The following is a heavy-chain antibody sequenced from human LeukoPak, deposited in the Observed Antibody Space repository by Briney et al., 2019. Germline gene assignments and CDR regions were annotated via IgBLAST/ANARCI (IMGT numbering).Heavy chain of an antibody. CDR3: ARTYYYGSGGYYSSDFDY. D-gene: IGHD3-10*01. J-gene: IGHJ4*02. Sequence: ASVKVSCKASGYTFTGYYMHWVRQAPGQGLEWMGWINPNSGGTNYAQKFQGRVTMTRDTSISTAYMELSRLRSDDTAVYYCARTYYYGSGGYYSSDFDYWGQGTLVTVSS. CDR2: INPNSGGT. CDR1: GYTFTGYY. V-gene: IGHV1-2*02.